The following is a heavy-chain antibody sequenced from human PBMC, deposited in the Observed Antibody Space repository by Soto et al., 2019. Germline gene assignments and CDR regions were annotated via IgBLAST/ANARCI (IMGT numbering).Heavy chain of an antibody. Sequence: QITLKESGPTLVRPTQTLTLTCAFSGFSLSTSGVGVGWIRQPPGKALEWLAVIYWDDSKHYSPSLRSRLTIPQDTSKIQVVLTMTNMDPMDTGTYYCAHKGPEDWPLDYWGQGTLVTVSS. J-gene: IGHJ4*02. CDR2: IYWDDSK. V-gene: IGHV2-5*02. CDR1: GFSLSTSGVG. CDR3: AHKGPEDWPLDY. D-gene: IGHD3-9*01.